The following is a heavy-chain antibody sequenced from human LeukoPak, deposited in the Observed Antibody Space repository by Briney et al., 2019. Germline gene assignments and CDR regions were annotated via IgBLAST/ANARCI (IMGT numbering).Heavy chain of an antibody. V-gene: IGHV3-21*01. CDR1: GFXFSSYG. CDR3: ARSGGSGWYSDY. D-gene: IGHD6-19*01. J-gene: IGHJ4*02. CDR2: ISSSSGFI. Sequence: GGSLRLSCAASGFXFSSYGINWVRQAPGKGLEWVSSISSSSGFIFYADSVKGRFTISRDNAKNSLYLQMNSLRAEDTAVYYCARSGGSGWYSDYWGQGILVTVSS.